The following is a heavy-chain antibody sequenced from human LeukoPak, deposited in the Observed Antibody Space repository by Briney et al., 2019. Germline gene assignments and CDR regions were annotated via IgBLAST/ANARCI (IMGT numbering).Heavy chain of an antibody. Sequence: SVNVSCKASGGTFSSYDISWVRQAPGQGLEWMGGIIPSFGTANYAQKFQGRVTITADESTRTAYMELSSLRSEDTAVYYCARAGTPPWGHLTTYYFDYWGQGTLVTVSS. CDR3: ARAGTPPWGHLTTYYFDY. CDR2: IIPSFGTA. CDR1: GGTFSSYD. J-gene: IGHJ4*02. V-gene: IGHV1-69*01. D-gene: IGHD1-14*01.